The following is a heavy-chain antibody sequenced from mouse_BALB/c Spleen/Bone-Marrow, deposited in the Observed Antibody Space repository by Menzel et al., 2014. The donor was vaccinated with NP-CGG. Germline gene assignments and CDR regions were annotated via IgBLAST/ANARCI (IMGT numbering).Heavy chain of an antibody. D-gene: IGHD1-1*01. J-gene: IGHJ2*01. CDR3: ARDYYGSSYDY. CDR2: IYPGDGDT. V-gene: IGHV1-82*01. Sequence: QVQLKESGPELVKPGASAKISCKASGYAFSSSWMNWVKQRPGQGLEWIGRIYPGDGDTNYNGKFKGKATLTADKSSSTAYMQLSSLTSVDSAVYFCARDYYGSSYDYWGQGTTLTVSS. CDR1: GYAFSSSW.